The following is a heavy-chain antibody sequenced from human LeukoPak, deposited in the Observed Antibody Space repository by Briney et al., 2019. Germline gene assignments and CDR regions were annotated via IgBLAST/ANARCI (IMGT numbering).Heavy chain of an antibody. CDR3: ARDLAYSRLDY. J-gene: IGHJ4*02. Sequence: GGSLRLSCAASGFTFSSYAMDWVRQAPGKGLEWVASINPDGNKKYSADSVKGRFTISRDNAENSLYLQMNSLRVEDTAFYYCARDLAYSRLDYWGQGMLVTVSS. CDR1: GFTFSSYA. CDR2: INPDGNKK. V-gene: IGHV3-7*01. D-gene: IGHD5-18*01.